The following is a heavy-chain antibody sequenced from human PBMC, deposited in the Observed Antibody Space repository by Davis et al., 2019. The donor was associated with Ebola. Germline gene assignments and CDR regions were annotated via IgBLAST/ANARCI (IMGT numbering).Heavy chain of an antibody. CDR1: GYSFTNYW. Sequence: GESLKISCMSSGYSFTNYWINWVRQMPGKGLEWMGRIDPSDSYTDYSPSFQGHVTISADKSISTAYLQWSSLKASDTAMYYCVGSLDSSSSLVYGMDVWGQGTTVTVSS. D-gene: IGHD6-13*01. J-gene: IGHJ6*02. CDR2: IDPSDSYT. CDR3: VGSLDSSSSLVYGMDV. V-gene: IGHV5-10-1*01.